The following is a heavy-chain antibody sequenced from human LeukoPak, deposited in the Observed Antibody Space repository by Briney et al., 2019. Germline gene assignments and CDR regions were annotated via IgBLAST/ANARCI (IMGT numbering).Heavy chain of an antibody. CDR3: ARDGIASALSYFDY. J-gene: IGHJ4*02. Sequence: GGSLRLSCAASGFTFSSYAMHWVRQAPGKGLEWVAVISYDGSNKYYADSVKGRFTISRDNSKNTLYLQMNSLRAEDTAVYYCARDGIASALSYFDYWGQGTLVTVFS. D-gene: IGHD6-13*01. CDR1: GFTFSSYA. V-gene: IGHV3-30-3*01. CDR2: ISYDGSNK.